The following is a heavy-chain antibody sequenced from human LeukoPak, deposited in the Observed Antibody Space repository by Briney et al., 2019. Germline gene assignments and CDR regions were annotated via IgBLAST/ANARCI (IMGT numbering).Heavy chain of an antibody. J-gene: IGHJ4*02. CDR1: GFTFRTYG. D-gene: IGHD6-13*01. CDR2: ILYDGTYK. CDR3: AKDLVGGEAAAGRVNYLDY. Sequence: PGGSLRLSCAASGFTFRTYGMHWVRQAPGKGLEWVAVILYDGTYKYYADSVKGRFTISRDNSKNMLNLQMHSLRAEDTAVYYCAKDLVGGEAAAGRVNYLDYWGRGTLVTVSS. V-gene: IGHV3-30*18.